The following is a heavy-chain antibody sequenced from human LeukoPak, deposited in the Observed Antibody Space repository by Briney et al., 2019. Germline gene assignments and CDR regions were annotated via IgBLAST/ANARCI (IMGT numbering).Heavy chain of an antibody. CDR2: ISGIGSNT. J-gene: IGHJ4*02. D-gene: IGHD5-12*01. V-gene: IGHV3-23*01. Sequence: GSLRLSCAASGFTFNNYAMNWVRQAPGKGLEWVSAISGIGSNTYHADSVKGRFTISRDNSKNTLYLQINSLRAEDTAVYYCAKDLVNTGYDLGYFDYWGQGTLVTVSS. CDR3: AKDLVNTGYDLGYFDY. CDR1: GFTFNNYA.